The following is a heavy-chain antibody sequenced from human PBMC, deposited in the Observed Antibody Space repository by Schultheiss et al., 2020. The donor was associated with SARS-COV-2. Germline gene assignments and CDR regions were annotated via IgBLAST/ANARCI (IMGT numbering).Heavy chain of an antibody. J-gene: IGHJ4*02. CDR2: IYFTGIT. CDR1: GSSITGFF. CDR3: ARATRVEQLFSVRGGHLDY. Sequence: SETLSLTCSVSGSSITGFFWTWIRQPPGKGLDPIGNIYFTGITKYNPSLKSRVTISIDTSKNQFSLILRSVTAADTAVYFCARATRVEQLFSVRGGHLDYWGRGTQVTVSS. V-gene: IGHV4-59*01. D-gene: IGHD3-10*01.